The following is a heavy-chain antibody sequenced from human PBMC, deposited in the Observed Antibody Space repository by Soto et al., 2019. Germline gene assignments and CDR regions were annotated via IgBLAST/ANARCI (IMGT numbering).Heavy chain of an antibody. CDR1: GGSISSSSYY. Sequence: SETLSLTCTVSGGSISSSSYYWGLIRQPPGKGLEWIGSIYYSGSTYYNPSLKSRVTISVDTSKNQFSLKLSSVTAADTAVYYCARHPFYYYGLGSVDNWFDPWGQGTLVTVSS. CDR3: ARHPFYYYGLGSVDNWFDP. J-gene: IGHJ5*02. CDR2: IYYSGST. D-gene: IGHD3-10*01. V-gene: IGHV4-39*01.